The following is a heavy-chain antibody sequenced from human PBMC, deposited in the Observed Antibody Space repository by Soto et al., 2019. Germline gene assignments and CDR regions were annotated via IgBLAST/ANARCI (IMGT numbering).Heavy chain of an antibody. CDR1: GYSISSGYY. V-gene: IGHV4-38-2*01. Sequence: PSETLSLTCAVSGYSISSGYYWGWIRQPPGKGLEWIGSIYHSGSTYYNPPLKSRVTISVDTSKNQFSLKLSSVTAADTAVYYCARTRTYSSSWFGRADYYYYGMDVWGQGTTVTVSS. J-gene: IGHJ6*02. CDR3: ARTRTYSSSWFGRADYYYYGMDV. D-gene: IGHD6-13*01. CDR2: IYHSGST.